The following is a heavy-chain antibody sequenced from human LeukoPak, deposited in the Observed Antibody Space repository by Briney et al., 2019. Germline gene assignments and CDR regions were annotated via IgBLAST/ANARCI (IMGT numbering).Heavy chain of an antibody. CDR1: GFTFSSYG. Sequence: GGSLRLSCAASGFTFSSYGMHWVRQAPGKGLEWVAVIWYDGSNKYYADSVKGRFTISRDNSKNTLYLQMNSLRAEDTAVYYCARDPAGSGFAFDSWGQGALVTVSS. CDR3: ARDPAGSGFAFDS. D-gene: IGHD1-1*01. J-gene: IGHJ4*02. V-gene: IGHV3-33*01. CDR2: IWYDGSNK.